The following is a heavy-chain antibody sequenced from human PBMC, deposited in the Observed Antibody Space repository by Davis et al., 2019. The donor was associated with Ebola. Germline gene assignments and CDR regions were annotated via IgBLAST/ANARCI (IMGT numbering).Heavy chain of an antibody. CDR3: ARHGDYDSSGYHYYYFDY. J-gene: IGHJ4*02. CDR2: IYYSGST. Sequence: PGGSLRLSCTVSGGSISSSSYYWGWIRQPPGKGLEWIGSIYYSGSTYYNPSLKSRVTISVDTSKNQFSLKLSSVTAADTAVYYCARHGDYDSSGYHYYYFDYWGQGTLVTVSS. CDR1: GGSISSSSYY. D-gene: IGHD3-22*01. V-gene: IGHV4-39*01.